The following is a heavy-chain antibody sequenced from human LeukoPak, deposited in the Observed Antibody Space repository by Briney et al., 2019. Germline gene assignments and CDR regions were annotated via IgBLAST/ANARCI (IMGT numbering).Heavy chain of an antibody. D-gene: IGHD4-11*01. CDR3: ARGTPTTRDFDY. J-gene: IGHJ4*02. CDR1: GFTFSDYY. CDR2: ISSSGSTI. Sequence: GGSLRLSCAASGFTFSDYYMSWIRQAPGKGLEWVSYISSSGSTIYYADSVKGRFTISRDNAKNSLFLQMSSLRAEDTAVYYCARGTPTTRDFDYWGQGTLVTVSS. V-gene: IGHV3-11*04.